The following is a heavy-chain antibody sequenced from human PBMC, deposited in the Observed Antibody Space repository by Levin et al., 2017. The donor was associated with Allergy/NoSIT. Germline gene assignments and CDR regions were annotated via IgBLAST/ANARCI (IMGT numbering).Heavy chain of an antibody. V-gene: IGHV4-39*07. CDR3: ARDREYSSSFWYFDY. CDR2: IYYSGST. Sequence: PSETLSLTCTVSGGSISSSSYYWGWIRQPPGKGLEWIGSIYYSGSTYYNPSLKSRVTISVDTSKNQFSLKLSSVTAADTAVYYCARDREYSSSFWYFDYWGQGTLVTVSS. D-gene: IGHD6-13*01. CDR1: GGSISSSSYY. J-gene: IGHJ4*02.